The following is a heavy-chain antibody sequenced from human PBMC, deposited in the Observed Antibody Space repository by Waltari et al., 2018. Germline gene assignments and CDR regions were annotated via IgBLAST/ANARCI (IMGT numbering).Heavy chain of an antibody. V-gene: IGHV4-39*01. CDR1: GGSISSSSYY. CDR2: IYYSGSN. D-gene: IGHD2-2*01. CDR3: ARLGIVVVPDDAFDI. J-gene: IGHJ3*02. Sequence: QLQLQESGPGLVKPSETLSLTCTVSGGSISSSSYYWGWIRQPPGKGLEWSGSIYYSGSNYYNPSLKRRVTISVETSKNQFSLKLRSVTAADTTVYYCARLGIVVVPDDAFDIWGQGTMVTVSS.